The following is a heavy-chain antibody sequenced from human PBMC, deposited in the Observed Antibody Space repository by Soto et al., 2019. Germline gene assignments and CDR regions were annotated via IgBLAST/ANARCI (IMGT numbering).Heavy chain of an antibody. J-gene: IGHJ4*02. D-gene: IGHD3-16*01. CDR2: IYYSGST. Sequence: SETLSLTCTVSRGSINNYYLSWIRQPPGKGLEWIGYIYYSGSTNYNPSLKSRVTISVDTSKNQFSLKLSSVTAADAAVYYCAGGPMGYDSWGQGTLVTVSS. CDR1: RGSINNYY. V-gene: IGHV4-59*01. CDR3: AGGPMGYDS.